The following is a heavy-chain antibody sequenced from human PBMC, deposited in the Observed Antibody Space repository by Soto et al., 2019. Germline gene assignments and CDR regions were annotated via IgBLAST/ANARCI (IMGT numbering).Heavy chain of an antibody. V-gene: IGHV4-59*01. J-gene: IGHJ4*02. Sequence: QVQLQESGPGLVKPSETLSLTCTVSGVSISSSYWSWIRQPPGKGLEWIGCIYYSGRTNYNHSLNSRFTLTVDPSNNQSAFKLSSVTAADTAVYYCAKDGDDYGPFWGQGTLVTVSS. CDR3: AKDGDDYGPF. CDR1: GVSISSSY. D-gene: IGHD4-17*01. CDR2: IYYSGRT.